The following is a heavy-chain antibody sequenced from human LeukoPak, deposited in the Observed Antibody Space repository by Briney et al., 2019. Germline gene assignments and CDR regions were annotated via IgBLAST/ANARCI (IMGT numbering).Heavy chain of an antibody. CDR2: FDPEDGET. CDR3: ATSTFYHDSSGYFDY. D-gene: IGHD3-22*01. Sequence: GASVKVSCKVSGYTLTELSMHWVRQAPGKGLEWMGGFDPEDGETIYAQKFQGRVTMTEDTSTDTAYMEVSSLGSEDTAVYYCATSTFYHDSSGYFDYWGQGTLVTVSS. CDR1: GYTLTELS. V-gene: IGHV1-24*01. J-gene: IGHJ4*02.